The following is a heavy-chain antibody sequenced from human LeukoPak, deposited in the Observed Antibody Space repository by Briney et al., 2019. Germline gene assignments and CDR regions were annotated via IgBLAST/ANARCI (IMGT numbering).Heavy chain of an antibody. D-gene: IGHD2-15*01. Sequence: SETLSLTCTVSGGSISGYNWSWNRQPPGKGLEWVGYIQYTGSTNYNPSLKSRVTISVDTSKNQFSLKLSSVTAEDTAVYYCARTGGGSDPYWGQGTLVTVSS. J-gene: IGHJ4*02. CDR2: IQYTGST. CDR3: ARTGGGSDPY. CDR1: GGSISGYN. V-gene: IGHV4-59*01.